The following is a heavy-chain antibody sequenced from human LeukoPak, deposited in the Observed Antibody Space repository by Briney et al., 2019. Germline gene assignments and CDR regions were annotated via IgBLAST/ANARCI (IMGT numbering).Heavy chain of an antibody. Sequence: SVKVSCMASGGTFSSYAISWVRQAPGQGLEWMGGIIPIFGTANYAQKFQGRVTITADESTSTAYMELSSLRSEDTAVYYCARDKFDSSGYYYHWGQGTLVTVSS. D-gene: IGHD3-22*01. CDR2: IIPIFGTA. V-gene: IGHV1-69*01. CDR3: ARDKFDSSGYYYH. J-gene: IGHJ4*02. CDR1: GGTFSSYA.